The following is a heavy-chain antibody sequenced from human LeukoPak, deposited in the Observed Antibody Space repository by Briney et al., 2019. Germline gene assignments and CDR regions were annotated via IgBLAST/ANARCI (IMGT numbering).Heavy chain of an antibody. J-gene: IGHJ3*01. D-gene: IGHD1-26*01. CDR3: VRLDDGSHAFED. Sequence: PSETLSLTCTVSGGSIIRHSWSWIWQPPGKRMEWNGYMFNSGRTNYNPSLKGRVTISVDTSKNQLSLKLSSVTAADTAMYYCVRLDDGSHAFEDWGQGTMVTVSS. CDR2: MFNSGRT. V-gene: IGHV4-59*08. CDR1: GGSIIRHS.